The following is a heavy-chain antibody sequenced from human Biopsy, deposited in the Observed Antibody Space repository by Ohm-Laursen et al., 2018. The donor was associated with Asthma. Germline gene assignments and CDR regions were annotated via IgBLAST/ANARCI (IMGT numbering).Heavy chain of an antibody. J-gene: IGHJ2*01. CDR3: ARIKIRIGAGTDRYFDL. V-gene: IGHV1-2*06. CDR2: IDPNSGGT. Sequence: ASVKVSCKASGYPFTDYYVHWVRQAPGQGLEWMGRIDPNSGGTNYAQKFLGRVTMTRDTPVNTALMVLSRLRSDDTAVYYCARIKIRIGAGTDRYFDLWGRGTLVTVSS. CDR1: GYPFTDYY. D-gene: IGHD3-16*01.